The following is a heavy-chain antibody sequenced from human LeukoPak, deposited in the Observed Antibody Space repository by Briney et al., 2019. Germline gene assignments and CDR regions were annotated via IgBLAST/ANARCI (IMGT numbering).Heavy chain of an antibody. D-gene: IGHD2-21*01. V-gene: IGHV3-23*01. CDR2: ISGSGTST. Sequence: GGSLRLSCVASGFTFSTSAMTWVRQAPGKGLEWVSTISGSGTSTYYADSVKGRFTISRDNSKNTLYLQMNSLRAEDTAVLYCAKFHDYPYSFDSWGQGTLVTVSS. CDR1: GFTFSTSA. CDR3: AKFHDYPYSFDS. J-gene: IGHJ4*02.